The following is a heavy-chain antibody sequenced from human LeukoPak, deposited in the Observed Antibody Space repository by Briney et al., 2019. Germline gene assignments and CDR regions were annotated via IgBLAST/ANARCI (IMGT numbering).Heavy chain of an antibody. CDR3: ARSHDYTNYVSP. J-gene: IGHJ5*02. CDR2: INPNGGET. Sequence: GASVKVPCKASGFTFIGYYIHWVRRAPGQGLEWMGWINPNGGETHYAQKFQGRVTLTTDTSLSTAYLGLCSLISDDTAVYYCARSHDYTNYVSPWGQGTLVTVSS. D-gene: IGHD4-11*01. V-gene: IGHV1-2*02. CDR1: GFTFIGYY.